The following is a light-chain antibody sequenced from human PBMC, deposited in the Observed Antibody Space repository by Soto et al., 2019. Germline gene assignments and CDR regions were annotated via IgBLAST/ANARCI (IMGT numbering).Light chain of an antibody. CDR2: GAS. J-gene: IGKJ1*01. CDR3: QQYTSPPWT. CDR1: QSVPGNY. Sequence: EIVLTQSPGTLSLSPGERATLSCRASQSVPGNYLAWLQQKPGQSPRLRIYGASSRATGIPDRFSGSASGINFTLTISRLEPEDFAVYYCQQYTSPPWTLGQGTKVETK. V-gene: IGKV3-20*01.